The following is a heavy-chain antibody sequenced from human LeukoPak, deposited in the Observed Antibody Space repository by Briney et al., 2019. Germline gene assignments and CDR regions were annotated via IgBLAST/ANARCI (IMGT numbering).Heavy chain of an antibody. CDR1: GFTFGYFW. CDR2: IHPEGDEK. J-gene: IGHJ4*02. Sequence: PGGSLRLSCVASGFTFGYFWMSWVRHSPGRGLEWVANIHPEGDEKYHVESVMGRFTISRDNAESSLFLQMNGLRAEDTAVYYCARGDAFSGDHWGQGTLVTVSS. V-gene: IGHV3-7*04. CDR3: ARGDAFSGDH.